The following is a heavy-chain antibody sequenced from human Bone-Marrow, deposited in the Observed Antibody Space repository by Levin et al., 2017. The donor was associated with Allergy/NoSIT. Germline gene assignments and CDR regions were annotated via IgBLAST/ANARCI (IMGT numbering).Heavy chain of an antibody. CDR1: GYTFTAQY. Sequence: GESLKISCKTSGYTFTAQYIHWVRQAPGQGPECMGWINPNTGDTKQTQKFQGRVTMTRNTAISTAYMELSRLTSDDTAIYYCARGRGFQVPGRAFDMWGQGTILTVSS. CDR2: INPNTGDT. V-gene: IGHV1-2*02. D-gene: IGHD3-10*01. J-gene: IGHJ3*02. CDR3: ARGRGFQVPGRAFDM.